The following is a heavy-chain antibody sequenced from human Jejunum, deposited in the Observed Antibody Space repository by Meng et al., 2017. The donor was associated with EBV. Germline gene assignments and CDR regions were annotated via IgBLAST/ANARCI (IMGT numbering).Heavy chain of an antibody. Sequence: EVQLLESGGGLVQPGGSLWLSCAASGLTFRDYTIYWVRQAPEKGLEWVSHISGSGGSTYYADSVKGRFTISRDNSKNTLYLQMNSLGADDTATYYCVKDLAVAGTWDQGTLVTVSS. CDR1: GLTFRDYT. V-gene: IGHV3-23*01. CDR2: ISGSGGST. CDR3: VKDLAVAGT. J-gene: IGHJ5*02. D-gene: IGHD6-19*01.